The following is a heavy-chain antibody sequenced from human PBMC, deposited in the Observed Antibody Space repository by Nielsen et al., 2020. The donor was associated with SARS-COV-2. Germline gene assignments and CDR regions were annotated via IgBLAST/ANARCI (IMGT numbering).Heavy chain of an antibody. Sequence: WIRQPPGKGLEWIGYIYYSGSTYYNPSLKSRVTIPVDTSKNQFSLKLSSVTAADTAVYYCARETAMVRGVTTRTYYYYGMDVWGQGTTVTVSS. D-gene: IGHD3-10*01. J-gene: IGHJ6*02. CDR3: ARETAMVRGVTTRTYYYYGMDV. CDR2: IYYSGST. V-gene: IGHV4-31*02.